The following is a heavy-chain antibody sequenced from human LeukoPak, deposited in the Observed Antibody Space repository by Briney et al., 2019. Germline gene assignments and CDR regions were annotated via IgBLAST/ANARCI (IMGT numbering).Heavy chain of an antibody. J-gene: IGHJ4*02. D-gene: IGHD3-9*01. CDR3: ARDDWPGAHEALDY. CDR1: GFTFSSYW. Sequence: GGSLRLSCAASGFTFSSYWMSWVRQAPGKGLEWVANIKQDGSEKYYVDSVKGRFTISRDNAKNSLYLQMNSLRAEDTAVYYCARDDWPGAHEALDYWGQGTLVTVSS. V-gene: IGHV3-7*01. CDR2: IKQDGSEK.